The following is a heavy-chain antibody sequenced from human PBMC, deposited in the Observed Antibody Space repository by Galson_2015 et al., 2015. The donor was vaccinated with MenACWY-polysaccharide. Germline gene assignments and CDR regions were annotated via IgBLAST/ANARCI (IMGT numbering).Heavy chain of an antibody. J-gene: IGHJ4*02. CDR2: ISGSGGTK. D-gene: IGHD5-18*01. CDR1: GFTFSDYY. CDR3: ARDGPHSYGDPYDY. Sequence: SLRLSCAASGFTFSDYYMSWVRQAPGQGLEWVSYISGSGGTKYYADSVKGRFTISRDNAKNSLALQMNSLRTEDTAVYYCARDGPHSYGDPYDYWGQGTLVTVSS. V-gene: IGHV3-11*01.